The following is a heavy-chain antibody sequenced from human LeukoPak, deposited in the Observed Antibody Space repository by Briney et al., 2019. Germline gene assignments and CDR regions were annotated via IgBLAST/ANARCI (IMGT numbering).Heavy chain of an antibody. Sequence: SETLSLTRTVSGGSISSTSYYWGWIRQPPGKGLEWIGSIYYSGNTYYNPSLKSRVTISVDTSKNQFSLKLSSVTAADTAVYYCASQPYYDILTGYSHFDYWGQGTLVTVSS. CDR1: GGSISSTSYY. J-gene: IGHJ4*02. D-gene: IGHD3-9*01. CDR2: IYYSGNT. V-gene: IGHV4-39*01. CDR3: ASQPYYDILTGYSHFDY.